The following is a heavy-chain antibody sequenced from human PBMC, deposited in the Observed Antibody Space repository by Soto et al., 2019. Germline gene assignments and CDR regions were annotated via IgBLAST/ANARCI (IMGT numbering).Heavy chain of an antibody. V-gene: IGHV3-30*18. CDR3: AKDSSGYYDILTGYYRYYYGMDV. J-gene: IGHJ6*02. CDR2: ISYDGSNK. Sequence: QVQLVESGGGVVQPGRSLRLSCAASGFTFSSYGMHWVRQAPGKGLEWVAVISYDGSNKYYADSVKGRFTISRDNSKNTLYLQINSLRAEDTAVYYCAKDSSGYYDILTGYYRYYYGMDVWGQGTTVTVSS. CDR1: GFTFSSYG. D-gene: IGHD3-9*01.